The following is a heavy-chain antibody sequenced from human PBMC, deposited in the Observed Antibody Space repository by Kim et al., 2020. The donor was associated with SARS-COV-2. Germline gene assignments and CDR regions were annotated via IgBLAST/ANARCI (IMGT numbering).Heavy chain of an antibody. CDR3: AREGWSRYFDY. J-gene: IGHJ4*02. CDR1: GGSISSYY. V-gene: IGHV4-59*01. Sequence: SETLSLTCTVSGGSISSYYWSWIRQPPGKGLEWIGYIYYSGSTNYNPSLKSRVTISVDTSKNQFSLKLSSVTAADTAVYYCAREGWSRYFDYWGQGTLVTVSS. D-gene: IGHD3-9*01. CDR2: IYYSGST.